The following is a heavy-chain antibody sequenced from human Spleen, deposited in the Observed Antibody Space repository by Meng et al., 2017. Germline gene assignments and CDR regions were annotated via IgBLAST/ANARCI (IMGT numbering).Heavy chain of an antibody. V-gene: IGHV1-2*06. CDR3: ARDEDISAAGKLFGDY. D-gene: IGHD6-13*01. CDR2: INPKSGDT. J-gene: IGHJ4*02. Sequence: ASVKVSCKASGYTFTSYDIHWVRQATGQGLEWMGRINPKSGDTHYAQRFQGRVTMTGDTSISTAYMELSGLRSDDTAMYYCARDEDISAAGKLFGDYWGQGTLVTVSS. CDR1: GYTFTSYD.